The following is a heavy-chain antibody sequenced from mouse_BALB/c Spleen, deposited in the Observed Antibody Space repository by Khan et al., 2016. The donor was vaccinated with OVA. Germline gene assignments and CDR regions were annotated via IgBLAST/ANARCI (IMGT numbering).Heavy chain of an antibody. J-gene: IGHJ3*01. CDR1: GFNITATY. Sequence: VQLKQSGAELVKPGASVKLSCSASGFNITATYIHWMKQRPEQGLEWIGWIDPPYDDSKYGQKFQAKATLTADTSSNTAYLQLTSLTSEDTAVFSCDNRYGNRFAFWGQGTLVTVSA. CDR2: IDPPYDDS. V-gene: IGHV14-3*02. CDR3: DNRYGNRFAF. D-gene: IGHD2-1*01.